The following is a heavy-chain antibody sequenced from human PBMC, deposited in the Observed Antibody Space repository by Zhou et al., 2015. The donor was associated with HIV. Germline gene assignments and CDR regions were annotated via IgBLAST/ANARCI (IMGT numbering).Heavy chain of an antibody. CDR2: IIPILGRV. CDR1: GGTVSTYA. CDR3: ARGSAAAYYDSSGYYDAFDI. J-gene: IGHJ3*02. V-gene: IGHV1-69*11. Sequence: QVQVVQSGAEVKKPGSSVRVSCQASGGTVSTYAINWIRQAPRLGLEWMGGIIPILGRVNYAQRFHGRITITADESTGTAYLDLSTLRSEDTAVYYCARGSAAAYYDSSGYYDAFDIWGQGTMVTVSS. D-gene: IGHD3-22*01.